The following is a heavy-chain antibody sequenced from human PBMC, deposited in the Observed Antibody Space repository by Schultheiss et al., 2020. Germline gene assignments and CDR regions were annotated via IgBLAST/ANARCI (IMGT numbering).Heavy chain of an antibody. CDR2: ISDTTTYT. CDR1: GFTFSDYF. Sequence: GGSLRLSCAASGFTFSDYFLSWIRQAPGKGLEWVSSISDTTTYTNYAGSVKGRFTISRDNAKNSLFLQMNSLRVEDTAVYYCARVGDGYNLPPSDWGQGTLVNGYS. V-gene: IGHV3-11*06. CDR3: ARVGDGYNLPPSD. D-gene: IGHD5-24*01. J-gene: IGHJ4*02.